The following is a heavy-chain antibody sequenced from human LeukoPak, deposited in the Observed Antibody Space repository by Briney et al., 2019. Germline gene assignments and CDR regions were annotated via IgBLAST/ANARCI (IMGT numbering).Heavy chain of an antibody. V-gene: IGHV3-23*01. J-gene: IGHJ3*02. CDR1: GFTFRSYA. D-gene: IGHD4-23*01. CDR3: AKNDYGGLDAFDI. CDR2: ISGSGGST. Sequence: GGSLRLSCAASGFTFRSYAMSWVRQAPGKGLEWVSGISGSGGSTYYADSVKGRFTISRDNFKNTLYLQMNSLRAEDTAVYYCAKNDYGGLDAFDIWGQGTMDTVSS.